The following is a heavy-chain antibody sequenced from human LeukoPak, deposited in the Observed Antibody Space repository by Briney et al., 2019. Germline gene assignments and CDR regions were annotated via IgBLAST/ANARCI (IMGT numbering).Heavy chain of an antibody. D-gene: IGHD2-2*01. Sequence: GASVKVSCKASGYTFTNYGISWVRQAPGQGLEWMGGIIPIFGTANYAQKFQGRVTITADESTSTAYMELSSLRSEDTAVYYCASPRRNRLLSYYYYYGMDVWGQGTTVTVSS. CDR3: ASPRRNRLLSYYYYYGMDV. V-gene: IGHV1-69*13. CDR1: GYTFTNYG. CDR2: IIPIFGTA. J-gene: IGHJ6*02.